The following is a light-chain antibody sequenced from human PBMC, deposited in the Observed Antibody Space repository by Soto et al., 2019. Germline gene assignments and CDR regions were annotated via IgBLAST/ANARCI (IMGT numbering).Light chain of an antibody. Sequence: ETVMTQSPATLSVSPGERVTLSCRASQSVSSNLAWYQQKVGQAPRLLIYDASTRATGIPARFSGSWSGTEFTLTISSLQSEDFAMYHCQHYNTWPRTFSQGTKVEIK. CDR2: DAS. CDR3: QHYNTWPRT. J-gene: IGKJ1*01. V-gene: IGKV3-15*01. CDR1: QSVSSN.